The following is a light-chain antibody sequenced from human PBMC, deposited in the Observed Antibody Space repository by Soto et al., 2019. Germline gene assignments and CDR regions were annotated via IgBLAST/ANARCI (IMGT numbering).Light chain of an antibody. Sequence: DIQMTQSPSSLSASVGDRVTITGRASQDISNSLAWYQQKPGKVPKVLIYAASILQSGVPARFSGSGSGTDFTLTISSLQTEDVATYYCQKYNSSPLTFGGGTKVEI. CDR1: QDISNS. CDR2: AAS. CDR3: QKYNSSPLT. V-gene: IGKV1-27*01. J-gene: IGKJ4*01.